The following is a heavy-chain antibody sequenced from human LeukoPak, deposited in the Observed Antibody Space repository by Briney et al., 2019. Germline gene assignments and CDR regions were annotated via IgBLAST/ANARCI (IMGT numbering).Heavy chain of an antibody. D-gene: IGHD3-22*01. CDR2: IYYSGST. CDR1: GGSISSGGYY. CDR3: AGQRAPKVVMRY. J-gene: IGHJ4*02. Sequence: PSETLSLTCTVSGGSISSGGYYWSWIRQHPGKGLEWIGYIYYSGSTYYNPSLKSRVTISVDTSKNQFSLKLSSVTAADTAVYYCAGQRAPKVVMRYWGQGTLVTVSS. V-gene: IGHV4-31*03.